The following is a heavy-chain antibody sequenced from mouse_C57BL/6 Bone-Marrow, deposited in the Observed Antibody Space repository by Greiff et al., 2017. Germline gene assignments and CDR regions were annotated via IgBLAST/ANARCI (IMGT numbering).Heavy chain of an antibody. Sequence: VQLQQSGPELVKPGASVKISCKASGYSFTSYYIHWVKQRPGQGLEWIGWIYPGSGNTKYNEKFKGKATLTADTSSSTAYMQLSSLTSEDSAVYYCARGLYYYGSSYVGAWFAYWGQGTLVTVSA. V-gene: IGHV1-66*01. J-gene: IGHJ3*01. CDR3: ARGLYYYGSSYVGAWFAY. CDR2: IYPGSGNT. CDR1: GYSFTSYY. D-gene: IGHD1-1*01.